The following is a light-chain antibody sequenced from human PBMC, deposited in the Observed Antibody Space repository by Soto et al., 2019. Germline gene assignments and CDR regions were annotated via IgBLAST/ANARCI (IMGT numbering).Light chain of an antibody. CDR2: DAS. Sequence: EIVLTQSPATLSWSPGERATLSWRASQSVSSYLAWYQQKPGQAPRLLIYDASNRATGIPARFSGSGSGTDFTLTISSLEPEDFAVYYCQQRSNWPLTFGGGTKVDIK. CDR3: QQRSNWPLT. CDR1: QSVSSY. J-gene: IGKJ4*01. V-gene: IGKV3-11*01.